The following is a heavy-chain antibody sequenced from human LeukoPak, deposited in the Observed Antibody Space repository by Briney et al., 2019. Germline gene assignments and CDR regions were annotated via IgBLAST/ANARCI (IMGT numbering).Heavy chain of an antibody. Sequence: GGSLRLSCVVSGFTLHDQAMHWIRQAPGKGLEWVSGIYWNGSGTDYADSVRGRFTTSRDNAKNSPYLQMNSLRVEDTALYYCTKDILPGGLDHWGQGTLVTVSS. D-gene: IGHD2-15*01. CDR1: GFTLHDQA. J-gene: IGHJ4*02. CDR2: IYWNGSGT. V-gene: IGHV3-9*01. CDR3: TKDILPGGLDH.